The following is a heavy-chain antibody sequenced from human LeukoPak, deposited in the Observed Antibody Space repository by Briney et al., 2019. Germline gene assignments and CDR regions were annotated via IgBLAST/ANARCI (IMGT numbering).Heavy chain of an antibody. CDR3: ARDYYYGSDY. V-gene: IGHV3-30-3*01. J-gene: IGHJ4*02. CDR2: ISYDGGNK. Sequence: GGSLRLSCAASGISFSSYAMQWVRQAPGKGPEWVAVISYDGGNKFYADSVKGRFTISRDNSKNTLYLQMDSLRAEDTAVYYCARDYYYGSDYWGQGTLVTVSS. CDR1: GISFSSYA. D-gene: IGHD3-10*01.